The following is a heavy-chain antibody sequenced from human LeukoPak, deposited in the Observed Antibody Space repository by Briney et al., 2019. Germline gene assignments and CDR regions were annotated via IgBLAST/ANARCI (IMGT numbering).Heavy chain of an antibody. Sequence: PGGSLRLSCAASGFTFSSYWMSWVRQAPGKGLELVGNIKQDGSEKYYVDSVKGRFAISRDNAKNSLYLQMNRLRAEDTAVYYCARFGCSGGSCYDPWFDPWGQGTLVTVSS. V-gene: IGHV3-7*04. J-gene: IGHJ5*02. CDR1: GFTFSSYW. CDR2: IKQDGSEK. CDR3: ARFGCSGGSCYDPWFDP. D-gene: IGHD2-15*01.